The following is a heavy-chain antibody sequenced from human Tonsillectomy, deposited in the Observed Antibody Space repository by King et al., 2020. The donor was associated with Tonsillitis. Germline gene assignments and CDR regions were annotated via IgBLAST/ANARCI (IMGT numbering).Heavy chain of an antibody. D-gene: IGHD2-21*02. CDR3: ARDHYRTGGDSLDY. CDR1: GFSFSSYG. Sequence: VQLVESGGGVVQPGRSLRLSCAASGFSFSSYGMHWVRQTPDKGLEWVALISADARDKYYADSVRGRFTISRDNSKNTLFLQVNSLTTEDTAVYYCARDHYRTGGDSLDYWGQGILVTVSP. CDR2: ISADARDK. V-gene: IGHV3-30*04. J-gene: IGHJ4*02.